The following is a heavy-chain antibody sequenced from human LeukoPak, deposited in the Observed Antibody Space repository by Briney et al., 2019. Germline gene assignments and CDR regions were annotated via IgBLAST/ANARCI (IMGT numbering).Heavy chain of an antibody. CDR2: INHSGST. J-gene: IGHJ4*02. V-gene: IGHV4-34*01. CDR1: GESFRGYY. CDR3: AREDLSHFDY. Sequence: SETLSLTCAVYGESFRGYYWSWIRQPPGKGLEWSGEINHSGSTNYNPSLKSRVTISVDTSKNQFSLKLSSVTAADTAVYYCAREDLSHFDYWGQGTLVTVSS. D-gene: IGHD3-16*02.